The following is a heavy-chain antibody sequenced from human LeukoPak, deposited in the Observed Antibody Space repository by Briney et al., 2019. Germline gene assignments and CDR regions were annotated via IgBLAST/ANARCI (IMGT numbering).Heavy chain of an antibody. CDR3: ARNASSLGAGAFDI. D-gene: IGHD2-2*01. CDR2: VYYSGST. CDR1: GGSISSSSLY. Sequence: SETLSLTCTVSGGSISSSSLYWDWIRQPPGKGLEWIGTVYYSGSTYYNPSLKSRVTISVDTSKNQFSLKLSSVTSADTAVYYCARNASSLGAGAFDIWGQGTMVTVSS. J-gene: IGHJ3*02. V-gene: IGHV4-39*01.